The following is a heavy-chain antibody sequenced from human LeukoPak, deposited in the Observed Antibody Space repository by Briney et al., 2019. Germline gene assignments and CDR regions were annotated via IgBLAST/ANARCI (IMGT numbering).Heavy chain of an antibody. V-gene: IGHV6-1*01. J-gene: IGHJ2*01. CDR1: GDSVSTNSAA. Sequence: SQTLSLTCAISGDSVSTNSAAWNWIRQSPSRGLEWLGRTYYRSKWYNDYAVSVKSRITIHPDTSKNQFSLHLNPVTPDDTAVYYCVRQTGDAHWYFDLWGRGTLVTVSS. D-gene: IGHD7-27*01. CDR3: VRQTGDAHWYFDL. CDR2: TYYRSKWYN.